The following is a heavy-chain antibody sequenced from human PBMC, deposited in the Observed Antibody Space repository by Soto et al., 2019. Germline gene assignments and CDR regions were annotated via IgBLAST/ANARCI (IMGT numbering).Heavy chain of an antibody. CDR1: GGSIRSYY. D-gene: IGHD2-2*01. J-gene: IGHJ4*02. CDR3: ARASMPKAQFDY. V-gene: IGHV4-4*07. CDR2: MHTSGST. Sequence: SETLSLTCTVSGGSIRSYYWSWIRQPAGKGLEWIGRMHTSGSTNYNPSLKSRVTISVDMSKNQISLKLTSVTAADTALYYCARASMPKAQFDYWGQGTLVTVSS.